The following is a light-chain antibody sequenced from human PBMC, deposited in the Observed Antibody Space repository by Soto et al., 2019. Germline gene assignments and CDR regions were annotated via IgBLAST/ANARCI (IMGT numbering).Light chain of an antibody. CDR3: QRYGSSPLIT. J-gene: IGKJ5*01. CDR2: GTS. Sequence: EIVMAQSPATLSVSPGERATLSCRASQSVSNNLAWYQHRPGQAPRLLIYGTSSRATGIPDRFSGSGSGTAFTLTISRLEPEDFAVYFCQRYGSSPLITFGQGTKLEIK. CDR1: QSVSNN. V-gene: IGKV3-20*01.